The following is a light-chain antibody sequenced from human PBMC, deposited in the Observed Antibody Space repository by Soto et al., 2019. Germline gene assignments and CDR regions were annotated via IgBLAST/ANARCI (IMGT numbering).Light chain of an antibody. V-gene: IGKV3-15*01. CDR1: QSVSGN. Sequence: EIVMTQSPATLSVSPGERVTLSCRASQSVSGNLAWYQQKPGQAPRLLIYGTYTRAAGIPARFSGTVSGTEFTLTISSLQPDDFATYYCQQYNSYFTFGQGTRLEIK. CDR3: QQYNSYFT. J-gene: IGKJ5*01. CDR2: GTY.